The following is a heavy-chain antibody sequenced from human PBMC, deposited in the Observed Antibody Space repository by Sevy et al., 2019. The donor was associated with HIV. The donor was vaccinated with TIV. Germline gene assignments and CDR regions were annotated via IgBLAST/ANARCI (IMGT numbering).Heavy chain of an antibody. J-gene: IGHJ1*01. CDR1: GYTFTHYA. V-gene: IGHV7-4-1*02. D-gene: IGHD3-22*01. Sequence: ASVKVSCKASGYTFTHYAVHWVRQAPGQGLEWMGWINTDTGNPTYAQGFTGRFVFSLDTSVSTAYLQISSLKAEDTAVYFCARDPGLLSYYYDAQYFQHWGQGTLVTVSS. CDR2: INTDTGNP. CDR3: ARDPGLLSYYYDAQYFQH.